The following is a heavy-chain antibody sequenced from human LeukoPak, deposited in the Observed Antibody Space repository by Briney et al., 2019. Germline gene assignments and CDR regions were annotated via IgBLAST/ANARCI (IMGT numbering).Heavy chain of an antibody. CDR2: ISAYNGNT. D-gene: IGHD3-10*01. Sequence: EASVKVSCKASGYTLTSYGISWVRQAPGQGLEWMGWISAYNGNTNYAQKLQGRVTMTTDTSTSTAYMELRSLRSDDTAVYYCARSRGYGSGNGGSPTDVWGQGTTVTVSS. CDR3: ARSRGYGSGNGGSPTDV. CDR1: GYTLTSYG. V-gene: IGHV1-18*01. J-gene: IGHJ6*02.